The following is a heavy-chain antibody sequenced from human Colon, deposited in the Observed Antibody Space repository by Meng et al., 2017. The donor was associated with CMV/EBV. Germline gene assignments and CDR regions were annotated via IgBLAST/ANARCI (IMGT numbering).Heavy chain of an antibody. CDR3: ARVGGSGSYNFDY. CDR1: GFTFSDYY. V-gene: IGHV3-11*05. CDR2: ISSTSSYI. D-gene: IGHD3-10*01. Sequence: VGLGGSGGDLVKPGGSLGLSCAASGFTFSDYYMSWIREAPGKGLEWVSYISSTSSYINYADSVKGRFTISRDNAKNSLYLQMNSLRAEDTAVYYCARVGGSGSYNFDYWGQGTLVTVSS. J-gene: IGHJ4*02.